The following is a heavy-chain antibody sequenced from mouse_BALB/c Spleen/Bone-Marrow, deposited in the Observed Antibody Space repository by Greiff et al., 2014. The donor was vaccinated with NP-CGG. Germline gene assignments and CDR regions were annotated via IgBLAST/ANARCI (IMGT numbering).Heavy chain of an antibody. CDR2: INSDGGST. J-gene: IGHJ3*01. CDR1: EYEFPSHD. Sequence: VQLKESGGGLVQPGESLKLSCESNEYEFPSHDMSWVRKTPEKRLELVAAINSDGGSTCYPDTMERRFIISRDNSKKTLYLQMSSLRSEDTAFYYCARHGDYYGSSLFAYWGQGTLVTVSA. V-gene: IGHV5-2*01. CDR3: ARHGDYYGSSLFAY. D-gene: IGHD1-1*01.